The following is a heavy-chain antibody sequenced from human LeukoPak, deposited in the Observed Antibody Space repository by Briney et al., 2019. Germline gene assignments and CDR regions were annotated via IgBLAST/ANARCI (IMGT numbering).Heavy chain of an antibody. Sequence: GESLKISCKGSGYSFINYWIGWVRQMPGKGLEWMGIIYPGDSDTTYSPSFQGQVTIPADKSISTAYLQWSSLKASDTAMYYCARQASAAAGTHNWFDPWGQGTLVTVSS. D-gene: IGHD6-13*01. CDR1: GYSFINYW. V-gene: IGHV5-51*01. CDR2: IYPGDSDT. CDR3: ARQASAAAGTHNWFDP. J-gene: IGHJ5*02.